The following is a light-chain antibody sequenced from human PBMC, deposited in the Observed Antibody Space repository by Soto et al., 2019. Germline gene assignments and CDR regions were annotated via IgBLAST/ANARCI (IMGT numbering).Light chain of an antibody. CDR1: SSDVGSYNL. Sequence: QSVLTQPASVSGSPEQSITISCTGTSSDVGSYNLVSWYQQHPGKAPKLMIYEGSKRPSGVSNRFSGSKSGNTASLTISGLQAEDEADYYCCSYAGSSTHGVFGGGTKLTVL. J-gene: IGLJ3*02. CDR3: CSYAGSSTHGV. CDR2: EGS. V-gene: IGLV2-23*01.